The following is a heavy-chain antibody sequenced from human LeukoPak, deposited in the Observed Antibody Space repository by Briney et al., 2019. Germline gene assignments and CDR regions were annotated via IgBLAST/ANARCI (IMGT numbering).Heavy chain of an antibody. CDR3: AREPNYDFWSGYYEVGYFDY. J-gene: IGHJ4*02. Sequence: KPGGSLRLSCAASGFTFSDYYMSWIRQAPGKGLEWVSYISSSGSTIYYADSVKGRFTISRDNAKNSLYLQMNSLRAEDTAVYYCAREPNYDFWSGYYEVGYFDYWAREPWSPSPQ. D-gene: IGHD3-3*01. CDR1: GFTFSDYY. CDR2: ISSSGSTI. V-gene: IGHV3-11*01.